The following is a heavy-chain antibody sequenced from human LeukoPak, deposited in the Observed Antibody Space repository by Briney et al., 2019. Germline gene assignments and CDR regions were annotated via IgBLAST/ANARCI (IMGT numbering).Heavy chain of an antibody. V-gene: IGHV3-23*01. CDR3: ARAWREAAAFVYFHH. CDR1: GFPFSSDA. Sequence: GGSLRLSCAGSGFPFSSDAMNWVRQAPGKGLEWVASISGSTGSTQYADSVKGRFTVSRDNSKNTLYLQMNSLRAEDTAVYYCARAWREAAAFVYFHHWGQGTLVTVSS. D-gene: IGHD6-13*01. CDR2: ISGSTGST. J-gene: IGHJ1*01.